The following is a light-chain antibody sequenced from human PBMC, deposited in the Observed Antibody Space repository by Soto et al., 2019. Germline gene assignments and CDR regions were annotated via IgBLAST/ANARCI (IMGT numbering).Light chain of an antibody. CDR1: QDIISW. Sequence: DIEMTQSTSSVSSSVGDSVTITCRASQDIISWLAWYQQKPGKAPKLLIYGASDLQRGVPSRFGGSGFGTDFTLTISSLHPEDFATYYCQQANSFPITFGQGTRLEIK. CDR3: QQANSFPIT. J-gene: IGKJ5*01. V-gene: IGKV1-12*01. CDR2: GAS.